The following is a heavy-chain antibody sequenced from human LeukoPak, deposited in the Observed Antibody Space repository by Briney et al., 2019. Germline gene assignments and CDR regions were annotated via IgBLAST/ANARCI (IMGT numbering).Heavy chain of an antibody. D-gene: IGHD3-22*01. J-gene: IGHJ4*02. CDR3: ARNYRDSSGYLYYYFDF. CDR2: ISGSSDFI. Sequence: GGSLGLSCAASGFRFSDYYMSWIRQAPGKGLEWVSYISGSSDFISYGDSVKGRFTISRDNAKNSLYLQMNSLRAEDTAVYYCARNYRDSSGYLYYYFDFWGQGILVTVSS. CDR1: GFRFSDYY. V-gene: IGHV3-11*01.